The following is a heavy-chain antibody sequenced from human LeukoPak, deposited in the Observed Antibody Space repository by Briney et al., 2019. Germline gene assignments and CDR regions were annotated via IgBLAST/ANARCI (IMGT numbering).Heavy chain of an antibody. J-gene: IGHJ6*03. V-gene: IGHV6-1*01. D-gene: IGHD6-6*01. CDR1: GDSVSRTNVA. Sequence: SQTLSLTCAISGDSVSRTNVAWNWIRQSPSRGLEWLGRTYYRSNVYNDYAISVKSRININPDTSKNHISLQLSSVTPEDTAVYYCTRGVEFSRAFFYFMDVWGKGSTVTVSS. CDR3: TRGVEFSRAFFYFMDV. CDR2: TYYRSNVYN.